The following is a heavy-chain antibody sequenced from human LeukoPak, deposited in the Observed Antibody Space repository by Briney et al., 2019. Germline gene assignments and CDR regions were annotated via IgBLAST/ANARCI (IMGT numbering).Heavy chain of an antibody. CDR3: ARGSGDDDLRFLEWLPNLAFDY. D-gene: IGHD3-3*01. CDR1: GESFSGYY. CDR2: INHRGST. J-gene: IGHJ4*02. V-gene: IGHV4-34*01. Sequence: SETLSLTRAVYGESFSGYYWRWIRQPPGKGLAWMGEINHRGSTNYNPSLKSRVTISVDTSKNQFSLKLSSVTAADTAVYYCARGSGDDDLRFLEWLPNLAFDYWGQGTLVTVSS.